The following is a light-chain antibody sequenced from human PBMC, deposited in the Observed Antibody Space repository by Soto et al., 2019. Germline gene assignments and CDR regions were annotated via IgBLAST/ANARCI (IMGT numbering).Light chain of an antibody. CDR2: EVS. J-gene: IGLJ1*01. CDR3: FSYTSSGTYV. Sequence: QSALTQPASVSGSPGQSITISCTGTSSDVGNYKYVSWYQQHPGKAPKLMIYEVSNRPSGVSNRFSGSKSGNTASLTISGLQAEDENDYYCFSYTSSGTYVFGTATNVTVL. V-gene: IGLV2-14*01. CDR1: SSDVGNYKY.